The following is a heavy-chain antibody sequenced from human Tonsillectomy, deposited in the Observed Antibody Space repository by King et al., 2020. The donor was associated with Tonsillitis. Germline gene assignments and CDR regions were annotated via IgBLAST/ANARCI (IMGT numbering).Heavy chain of an antibody. CDR3: ARVRYDILTGYYSRYNCFDP. Sequence: QLQESGPGLVKPSQTLSLTCTVSGGSISSGDYYWSWIRQPPGKGLEWIGHIYYSWSTYYNPSLKSRVTISVDTSKKQFSLKLRSVTAADTAVYYCARVRYDILTGYYSRYNCFDPWGQGTLVTVSS. V-gene: IGHV4-30-4*01. CDR1: GGSISSGDYY. CDR2: IYYSWST. D-gene: IGHD3-9*01. J-gene: IGHJ5*02.